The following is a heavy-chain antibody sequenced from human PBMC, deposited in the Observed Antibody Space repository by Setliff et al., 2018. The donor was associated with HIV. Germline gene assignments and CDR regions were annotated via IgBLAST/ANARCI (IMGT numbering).Heavy chain of an antibody. Sequence: PSETLSLTCTVSGVSISSYYWSWIRQPPGKGLEWIGRIYTSGSTNYNPSLKSRLSMSIDTSKNHFSLRLTSVTAADTAVYYCARDLPELTGRSFDPWGQGIQVTVSS. CDR2: IYTSGST. D-gene: IGHD7-27*01. V-gene: IGHV4-4*07. J-gene: IGHJ5*02. CDR1: GVSISSYY. CDR3: ARDLPELTGRSFDP.